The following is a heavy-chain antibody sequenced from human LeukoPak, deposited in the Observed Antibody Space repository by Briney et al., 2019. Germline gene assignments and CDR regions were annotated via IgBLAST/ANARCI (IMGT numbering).Heavy chain of an antibody. J-gene: IGHJ4*02. Sequence: PGGSLRLSCAASGFTFSSYVMSWVRQAPGKGLEWVSAIRGSGGSTNYADSVEGRFTVSRDNSKNTLYLQMNSLRADDTAVYYCSKDKIWGQGTLVTVSS. CDR2: IRGSGGST. V-gene: IGHV3-23*01. CDR3: SKDKI. CDR1: GFTFSSYV.